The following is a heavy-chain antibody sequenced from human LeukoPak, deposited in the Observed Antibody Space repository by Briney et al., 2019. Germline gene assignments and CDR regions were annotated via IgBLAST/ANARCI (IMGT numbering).Heavy chain of an antibody. CDR1: GFTFSSYG. Sequence: PGGSLRLSCAASGFTFSSYGMSWVRQAPGKGVEGVSAISGSGGGGSTNYADSVRGRFTISRDNSKNTLYLQMNSLRAEDTALYYCAKGRFSNFDPWGQGTLVTVSS. D-gene: IGHD4-11*01. CDR3: AKGRFSNFDP. V-gene: IGHV3-23*01. J-gene: IGHJ5*02. CDR2: ISGSGGGGST.